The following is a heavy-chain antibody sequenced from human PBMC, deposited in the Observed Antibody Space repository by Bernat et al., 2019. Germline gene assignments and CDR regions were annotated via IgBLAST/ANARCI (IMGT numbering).Heavy chain of an antibody. Sequence: VQLLESGGGLVQPGESLRLSCAASGFTFNNYAMSWVRQAPGKGLEWVSSISNRGGTTYYADSVKGRFTISRDNSNNTLCLQMNSLRVEDTAVYYCTKAIAIGYYYYGMDVWGQGTTVTVSS. CDR3: TKAIAIGYYYYGMDV. J-gene: IGHJ6*02. D-gene: IGHD2/OR15-2a*01. CDR2: ISNRGGTT. CDR1: GFTFNNYA. V-gene: IGHV3-23*01.